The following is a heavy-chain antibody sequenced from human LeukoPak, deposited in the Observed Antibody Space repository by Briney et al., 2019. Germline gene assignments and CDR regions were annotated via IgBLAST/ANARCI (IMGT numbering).Heavy chain of an antibody. J-gene: IGHJ4*02. CDR1: GGSISSYY. CDR2: IYYSGST. V-gene: IGHV4-59*01. Sequence: PSETLSLTCTVSGGSISSYYWSWIRQPPGKGLEWIGYIYYSGSTNYNPSLKSRVTISVDTSKNQFSLKLSSVTAADTAVYYCASASLGMAYWGQGTLVTVSS. D-gene: IGHD7-27*01. CDR3: ASASLGMAY.